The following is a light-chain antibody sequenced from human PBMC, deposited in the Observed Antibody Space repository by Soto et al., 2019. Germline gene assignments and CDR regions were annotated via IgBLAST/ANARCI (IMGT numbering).Light chain of an antibody. Sequence: DIQMTQSPSTLSASVGDRVTITCRASQSISSWLAWYQQKPGKAPKLLIYKASSLESGVPSRFSGSGSGTEFPLTISSLQPDDFAPYYGQQYNSYPWTFGQGTKVEIK. V-gene: IGKV1-5*03. CDR2: KAS. J-gene: IGKJ1*01. CDR3: QQYNSYPWT. CDR1: QSISSW.